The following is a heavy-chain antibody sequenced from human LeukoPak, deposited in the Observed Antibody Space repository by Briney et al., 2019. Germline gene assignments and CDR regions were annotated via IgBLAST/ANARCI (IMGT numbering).Heavy chain of an antibody. D-gene: IGHD3-10*01. Sequence: GASVKVSCKASGYTFTGYYMHWVRQAPGQGLEWMGWINPNSGGTNYAQKFQGRVTMTRDTSISTAYMELSRLRSDDTAVYYCARALWFGYVGQFDYWGQGTLITVSS. CDR1: GYTFTGYY. J-gene: IGHJ4*02. V-gene: IGHV1-2*02. CDR3: ARALWFGYVGQFDY. CDR2: INPNSGGT.